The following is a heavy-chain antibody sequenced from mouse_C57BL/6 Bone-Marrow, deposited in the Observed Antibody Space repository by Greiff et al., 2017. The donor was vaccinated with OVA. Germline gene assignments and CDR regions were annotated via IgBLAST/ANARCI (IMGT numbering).Heavy chain of an antibody. CDR2: ISSGGSYT. CDR3: ARTYYSNPAWFAY. CDR1: GFTFSSYG. V-gene: IGHV5-6*01. D-gene: IGHD2-5*01. J-gene: IGHJ3*01. Sequence: EVQGVESGGDLVKPGGSLKLSCAASGFTFSSYGMSWVRQTPDKRLEWVATISSGGSYTYYPDSVKGRFTISRDNAKNTLYLQMSSLKSEDTAMYCCARTYYSNPAWFAYWGQGTLVTVSA.